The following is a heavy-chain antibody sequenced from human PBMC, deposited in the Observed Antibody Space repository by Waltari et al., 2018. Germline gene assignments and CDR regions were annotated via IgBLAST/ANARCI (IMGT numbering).Heavy chain of an antibody. CDR1: GFTFSGST. D-gene: IGHD3-16*01. J-gene: IGHJ4*02. Sequence: EVQLVESGGGLVQPGGYLKLSCAASGFTFSGSTMHLVRQASGKGLEWVGRIRNKANSYATGYAVSVKGRFTISRDDSKNTAYLEMNSLKTEDTAVYYCSTMGETSGYWGQGTLVTVSS. CDR2: IRNKANSYAT. V-gene: IGHV3-73*02. CDR3: STMGETSGY.